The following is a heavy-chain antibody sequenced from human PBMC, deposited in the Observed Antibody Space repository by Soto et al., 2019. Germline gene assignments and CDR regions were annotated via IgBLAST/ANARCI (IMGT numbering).Heavy chain of an antibody. CDR3: TRCGIRYHSIGYYLGIDGMDV. J-gene: IGHJ6*02. D-gene: IGHD3-22*01. CDR1: GGTFNSYA. Sequence: SVKVSCKASGGTFNSYAITWVRHAPGQGLEWMGGTIPMFGTTNYAEKFQGRVTITADESTNTPYMELSSLRSEDTAVYYCTRCGIRYHSIGYYLGIDGMDVWGQGTTVT. CDR2: TIPMFGTT. V-gene: IGHV1-69*13.